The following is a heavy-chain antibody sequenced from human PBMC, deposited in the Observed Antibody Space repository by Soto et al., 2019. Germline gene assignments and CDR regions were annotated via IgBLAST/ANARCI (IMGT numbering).Heavy chain of an antibody. Sequence: SETLSLTCAVYGGSFSGYYWSWIRQPPGKGLEWIGEINHSGSTNYNPSLKSRVTISVVTSKNQLSLKLSSLTAADTAVYYCARGGNFWSGYYTRYYYYYMDVWGKGTTVTVSS. V-gene: IGHV4-34*01. CDR2: INHSGST. J-gene: IGHJ6*03. CDR1: GGSFSGYY. CDR3: ARGGNFWSGYYTRYYYYYMDV. D-gene: IGHD3-3*01.